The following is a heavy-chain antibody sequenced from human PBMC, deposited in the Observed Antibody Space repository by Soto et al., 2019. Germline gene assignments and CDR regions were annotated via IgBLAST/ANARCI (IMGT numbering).Heavy chain of an antibody. CDR3: ARTTVTTGFYYGMDL. D-gene: IGHD4-17*01. Sequence: QAGGSLRLSCAASGFRFDDYAMHWVRQAPGKGLEWVSGISWSSGSIGYAASVKGRFTISRDNDGNSLFLQMNGLRSDDTALYYCARTTVTTGFYYGMDLWGQGTMVTVSS. V-gene: IGHV3-9*01. J-gene: IGHJ6*02. CDR1: GFRFDDYA. CDR2: ISWSSGSI.